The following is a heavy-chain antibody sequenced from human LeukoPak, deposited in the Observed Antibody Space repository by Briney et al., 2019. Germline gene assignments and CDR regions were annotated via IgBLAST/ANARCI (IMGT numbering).Heavy chain of an antibody. CDR1: GGSISSYY. CDR3: ARRTVGATFDP. V-gene: IGHV4-4*09. J-gene: IGHJ5*02. D-gene: IGHD1-26*01. CDR2: IYTSGST. Sequence: SETLSLTCTVSGGSISSYYWSWIRQPPGKGLEWIGYIYTSGSTNYNPALKSRVTISLDTSKNQFSLKLTSVTAADTAVYYCARRTVGATFDPWGQGTLVTVSS.